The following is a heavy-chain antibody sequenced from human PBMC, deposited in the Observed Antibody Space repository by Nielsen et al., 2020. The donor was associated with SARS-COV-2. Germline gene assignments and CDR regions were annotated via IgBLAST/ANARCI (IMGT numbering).Heavy chain of an antibody. V-gene: IGHV3-53*01. CDR1: GFTVTNNY. CDR2: IYSGGTT. Sequence: GESLKISCAASGFTVTNNYMSWVRQAPGKGLEWLSLIYSGGTTYYADSVKGRFTISRDNSKNTLYLQMNSLRAEDTAVYYCAKASDIWGQGTMVTVSS. CDR3: AKASDI. J-gene: IGHJ3*02.